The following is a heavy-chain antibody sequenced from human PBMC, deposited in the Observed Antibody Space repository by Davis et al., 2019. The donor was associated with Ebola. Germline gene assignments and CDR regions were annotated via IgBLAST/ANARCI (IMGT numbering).Heavy chain of an antibody. V-gene: IGHV3-66*01. Sequence: PGGSLRLSCAASGFTVSDKYMSWVRQAPGKGLEWVSLMHSDGSKYYADSVKGRFIISRDNSKNTVYLQMNSLRVEDTAVYYCARDGVGWFDPWGQGTLVTVSS. CDR2: MHSDGSK. J-gene: IGHJ5*02. D-gene: IGHD2-15*01. CDR3: ARDGVGWFDP. CDR1: GFTVSDKY.